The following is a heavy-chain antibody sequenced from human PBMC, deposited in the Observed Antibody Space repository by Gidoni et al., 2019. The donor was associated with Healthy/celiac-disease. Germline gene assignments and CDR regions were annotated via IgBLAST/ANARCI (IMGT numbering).Heavy chain of an antibody. J-gene: IGHJ4*02. Sequence: QVQLVQSGAEVKKPGSSVKGSCKASGGTFSSYAISWVRQAPGQGLGWMGGIIPRLGIANYEQKFQVRVTITADKSTSTAYMELSSLRSEDTAVYYCASDVDTAMVVWGQGTLVTVSS. CDR1: GGTFSSYA. CDR2: IIPRLGIA. D-gene: IGHD5-18*01. V-gene: IGHV1-69*04. CDR3: ASDVDTAMVV.